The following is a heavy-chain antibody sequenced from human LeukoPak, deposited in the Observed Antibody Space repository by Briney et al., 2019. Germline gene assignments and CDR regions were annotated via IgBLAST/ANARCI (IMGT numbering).Heavy chain of an antibody. CDR2: ISSSGSTI. V-gene: IGHV3-48*04. J-gene: IGHJ6*04. CDR1: GFTFSSYW. Sequence: GGSLRLSCAASGFTFSSYWMSWVRQAPGKGLEWVSYISSSGSTIYYADSVKGRFTISRDNAKNSLYLQMNSLRAEDTAVYYCAELGITMVGGVWGKGTTVTISS. CDR3: AELGITMVGGV. D-gene: IGHD3-10*02.